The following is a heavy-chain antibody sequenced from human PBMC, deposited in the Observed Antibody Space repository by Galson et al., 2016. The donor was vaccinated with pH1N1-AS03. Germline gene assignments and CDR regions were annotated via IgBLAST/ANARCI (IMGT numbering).Heavy chain of an antibody. V-gene: IGHV3-21*01. CDR3: ATNIEQRYTSKWYKFDH. J-gene: IGHJ4*02. CDR2: ISSWSSDI. CDR1: GFTFSSYS. D-gene: IGHD6-13*01. Sequence: SLRLSCAASGFTFSSYSVNWVRQAPGKGLEWVSSISSWSSDIYYADSVKGRFTISRDNARRSLYLQMNSLRAEDTAVYYCATNIEQRYTSKWYKFDHWGPGTLVTVSS.